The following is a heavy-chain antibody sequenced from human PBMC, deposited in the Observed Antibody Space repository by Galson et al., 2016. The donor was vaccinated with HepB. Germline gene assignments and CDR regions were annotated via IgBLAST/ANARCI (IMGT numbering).Heavy chain of an antibody. Sequence: TLSLTCTVSGGSISRGNYYWSWIRQHPGKGLEWIGYIYYSGTTYYNPSLESRVTISVDTSKNQFSLKLTSVTAADTAVYYCARVITGTTSFDSWGQGTLVTVSS. V-gene: IGHV4-31*03. CDR3: ARVITGTTSFDS. CDR2: IYYSGTT. CDR1: GGSISRGNYY. D-gene: IGHD1-20*01. J-gene: IGHJ4*02.